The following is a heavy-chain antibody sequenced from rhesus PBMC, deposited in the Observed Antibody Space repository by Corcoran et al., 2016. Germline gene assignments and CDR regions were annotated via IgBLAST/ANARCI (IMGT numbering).Heavy chain of an antibody. J-gene: IGHJ4*01. D-gene: IGHD6-13*01. V-gene: IGHV4-93*01. CDR1: GASIRSGNW. CDR2: ISGSGVST. Sequence: QVQLRESGPPVVKPSETLSLTCAVSGASIRSGNWGNWIGQSPGKGLDGIGGISGSGVSTEYNPSLKSRVTISKDSSKNQFSLQLSSVTAADTAVYFGAREDGNIAAGPGYYDYWGQGVLVTVSS. CDR3: AREDGNIAAGPGYYDY.